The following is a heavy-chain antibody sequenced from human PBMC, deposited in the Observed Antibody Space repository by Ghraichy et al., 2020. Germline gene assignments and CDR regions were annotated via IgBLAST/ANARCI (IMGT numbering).Heavy chain of an antibody. V-gene: IGHV3-53*01. CDR2: IYSGGST. CDR1: GFTVSSNY. D-gene: IGHD1-7*01. Sequence: GESLNISCAASGFTVSSNYMSWVRQAPGKGLEWVSVIYSGGSTYYADSVKGRFTISRDNSKNTLYLQMNSLRAEDTAVYYCARDLGVEANYGFDPWGQGTLVTVSS. J-gene: IGHJ5*02. CDR3: ARDLGVEANYGFDP.